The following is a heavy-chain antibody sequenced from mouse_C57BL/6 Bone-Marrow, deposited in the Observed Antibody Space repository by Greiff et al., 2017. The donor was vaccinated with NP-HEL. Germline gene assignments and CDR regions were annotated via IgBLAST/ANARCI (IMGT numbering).Heavy chain of an antibody. V-gene: IGHV14-4*01. CDR2: IDPENGDT. CDR3: TLDDGGEDY. D-gene: IGHD2-12*01. CDR1: GFNIKDDY. Sequence: EVQLQQSGAELVRPGASVKLSCTASGFNIKDDYMHWVKQRPEQGLEWIGWIDPENGDTEYASKFQGKATITADTSSNTAYLQLSSLTSEDTAVYYCTLDDGGEDYWGQGTSVTVSS. J-gene: IGHJ4*01.